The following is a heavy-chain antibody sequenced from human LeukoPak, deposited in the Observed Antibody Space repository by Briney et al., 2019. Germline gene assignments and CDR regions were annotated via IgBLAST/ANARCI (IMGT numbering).Heavy chain of an antibody. CDR3: ARDRSGAFDY. Sequence: GGSLRLSCAASGFIFSNYAMSWVRQAPGKGLESVAAISTKGGSTSYADSVKGRMTISRDDSKNTLFLQMGSLTTDDMGLYFCARDRSGAFDYWGQGTLVTVSS. CDR2: ISTKGGST. V-gene: IGHV3-64*02. CDR1: GFIFSNYA. D-gene: IGHD6-19*01. J-gene: IGHJ4*02.